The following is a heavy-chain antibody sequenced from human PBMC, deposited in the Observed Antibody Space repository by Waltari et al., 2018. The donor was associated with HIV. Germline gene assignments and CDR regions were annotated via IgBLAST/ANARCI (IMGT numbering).Heavy chain of an antibody. V-gene: IGHV3-74*01. CDR3: ARGNGHAFDI. CDR2: IHSDGSST. J-gene: IGHJ3*02. D-gene: IGHD2-8*01. Sequence: EVQLVESGGGLVQPGGYLRLFCAASGFTFSSYCMHWVRQSPGKGLVWVSRIHSDGSSTSYADSVKGRFTISRDNAKNTLYLQMNSLRAEDTAVYYCARGNGHAFDIWGQGTMVTVSS. CDR1: GFTFSSYC.